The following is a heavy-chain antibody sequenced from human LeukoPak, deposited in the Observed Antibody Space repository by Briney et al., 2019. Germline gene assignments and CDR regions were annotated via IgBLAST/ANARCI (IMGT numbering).Heavy chain of an antibody. CDR2: IYYSGST. V-gene: IGHV4-38-2*02. CDR3: ARDGLMVYYYYYGMDV. Sequence: LETLSLTCTVSGYSISSGYYWGWIRPPPVKGLEWIGSIYYSGSTYYNPSLKSRVTISVDTSKNQFSLKLSSVTAADTAVYYCARDGLMVYYYYYGMDVWGQGTTVTVSS. D-gene: IGHD2-8*01. CDR1: GYSISSGYY. J-gene: IGHJ6*02.